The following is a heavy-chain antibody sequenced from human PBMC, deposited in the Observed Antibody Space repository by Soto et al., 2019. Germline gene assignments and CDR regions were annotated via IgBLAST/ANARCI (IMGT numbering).Heavy chain of an antibody. CDR1: GFTFSSYG. CDR3: AKDLQGVVTAIPPLYYYYYYGMDV. V-gene: IGHV3-30*18. Sequence: HPGGSLRLSCAASGFTFSSYGMHWVRQAPGKGLEWVAVISYDGSNKYYADSVKGRFTISRDNSKNTLYLQMNSLRAEDTAVYYCAKDLQGVVTAIPPLYYYYYYGMDVWGQGTTVTVSS. CDR2: ISYDGSNK. J-gene: IGHJ6*02. D-gene: IGHD2-21*02.